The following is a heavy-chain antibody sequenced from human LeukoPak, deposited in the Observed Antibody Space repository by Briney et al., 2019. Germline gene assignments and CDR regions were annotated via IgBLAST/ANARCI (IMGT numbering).Heavy chain of an antibody. Sequence: VLVFCRASGYTFIGYYMHCLRQAPGRGREWMGWIIPNSGGTNYAQTFQGRVTMTMDTSIRTAYMKLSRLRADDTAVYYCARTLVAALYDFCGQGTVVTVSS. CDR1: GYTFIGYY. V-gene: IGHV1-2*02. J-gene: IGHJ4*02. CDR2: IIPNSGGT. CDR3: ARTLVAALYDF. D-gene: IGHD1-26*01.